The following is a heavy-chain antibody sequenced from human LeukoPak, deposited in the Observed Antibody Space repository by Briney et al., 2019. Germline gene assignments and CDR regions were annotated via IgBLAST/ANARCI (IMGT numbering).Heavy chain of an antibody. J-gene: IGHJ5*02. V-gene: IGHV1-69*05. CDR3: ARAQYSSSWYDTNWFDP. CDR2: IIPIFGTA. CDR1: GGTFSSYA. Sequence: ASVKVSCKASGGTFSSYAISWVRQAPGQGLEWMGGIIPIFGTANYAQKFQGRVTITTDESTSTAYKELSSLRSEDTAVYYCARAQYSSSWYDTNWFDPWGQGTLVTVSS. D-gene: IGHD6-13*01.